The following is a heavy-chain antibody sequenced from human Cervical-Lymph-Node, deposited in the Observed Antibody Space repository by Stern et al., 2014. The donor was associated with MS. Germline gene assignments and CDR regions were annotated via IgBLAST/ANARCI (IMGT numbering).Heavy chain of an antibody. CDR2: TYWDDDK. Sequence: QITLKESGPTLVKPTQTVTLTCTLSGFSVTTAGVGVGWIRQPPGKDLEWLALTYWDDDKLYSPSLKNSLTITKDTSKNQVVLTMTNVDPVDTATYYCAHSRVKYCRGGTCYSSLFDYWGQGTLVTVSS. CDR3: AHSRVKYCRGGTCYSSLFDY. V-gene: IGHV2-5*02. CDR1: GFSVTTAGVG. D-gene: IGHD2-15*01. J-gene: IGHJ4*02.